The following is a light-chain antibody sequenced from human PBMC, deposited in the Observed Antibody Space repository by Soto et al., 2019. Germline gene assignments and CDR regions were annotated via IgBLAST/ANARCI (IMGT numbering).Light chain of an antibody. J-gene: IGLJ3*02. CDR1: SSDVGGYNY. V-gene: IGLV2-11*01. CDR3: YSYAGSYTWV. Sequence: SALTQPRSVSGSPGQSVTISCTGSSSDVGGYNYVSWYQHHPGKAPKLMISDVTKRPSGVPDRFSGSKSGNTASLTISGLQAEDEADYYCYSYAGSYTWVFGGGTKLTVL. CDR2: DVT.